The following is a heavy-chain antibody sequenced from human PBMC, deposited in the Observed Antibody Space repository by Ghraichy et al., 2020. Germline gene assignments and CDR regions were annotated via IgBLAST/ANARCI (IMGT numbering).Heavy chain of an antibody. Sequence: SETLSLTCTVSGGSISSYYWSWIRQPAGKGLEWIGRIYTSGSTNYHPSLKSRVTMSVDTSKNQFSLKLSSVTAADTAVYYCARERYDFWSGEGDYFEYWGQGTLVTVSS. CDR2: IYTSGST. D-gene: IGHD3-3*01. J-gene: IGHJ4*02. CDR1: GGSISSYY. CDR3: ARERYDFWSGEGDYFEY. V-gene: IGHV4-4*07.